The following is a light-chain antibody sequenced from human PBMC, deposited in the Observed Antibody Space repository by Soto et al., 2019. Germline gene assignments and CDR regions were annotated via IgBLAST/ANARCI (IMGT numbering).Light chain of an antibody. CDR1: QSVSSY. CDR2: DAS. V-gene: IGKV3-11*01. CDR3: QQRSNWPPIT. Sequence: EIVLTQSPVTLSLSPGERATLSCRASQSVSSYLAWYQQKPGQASRLLIYDASNRATGIPARFSGGGSGTDFTLTIDNLEPEDFAIYYCQQRSNWPPITFGQGTRLEIK. J-gene: IGKJ5*01.